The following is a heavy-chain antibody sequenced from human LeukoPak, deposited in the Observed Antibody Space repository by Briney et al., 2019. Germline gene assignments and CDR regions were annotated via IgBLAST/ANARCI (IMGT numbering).Heavy chain of an antibody. V-gene: IGHV1-69*01. CDR1: GGTFGSYA. CDR3: AGANYYGSGSYYAYYYYYYMDV. Sequence: SVKVSCKASGGTFGSYAISWVRQAPGQGLEWMGGFIPLFGTANYAQTFQGRVTITADESTSTAYMELSSLRSEDTAVYYCAGANYYGSGSYYAYYYYYYMDVWGKGTTVTVSS. D-gene: IGHD3-10*01. CDR2: FIPLFGTA. J-gene: IGHJ6*03.